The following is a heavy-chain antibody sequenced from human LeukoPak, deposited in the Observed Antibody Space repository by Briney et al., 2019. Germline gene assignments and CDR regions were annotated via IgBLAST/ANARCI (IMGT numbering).Heavy chain of an antibody. CDR1: GFTFSSYA. Sequence: GGSPRLSCAASGFTFSSYAMSWVRQAPGKGLEWVSAISGSGGSTYYADSVKGRFTISRDNSKNTLYLQMNSLRAEDTAVYYCAKEEGDIVVVPADLWGQGTLVTVSS. CDR3: AKEEGDIVVVPADL. J-gene: IGHJ4*02. D-gene: IGHD2-2*01. CDR2: ISGSGGST. V-gene: IGHV3-23*01.